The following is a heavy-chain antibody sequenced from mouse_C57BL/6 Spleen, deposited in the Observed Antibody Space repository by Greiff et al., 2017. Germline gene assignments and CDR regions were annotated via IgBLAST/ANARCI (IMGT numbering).Heavy chain of an antibody. Sequence: QVQLQQSGPELVKPGASVKISCKASGYAFSSSWMNWVKQRPGKGLEWIGRIYPGDGDTNYNGKLKGKATLTADKSSSTAYMQLSSLTSEDSAVYFCAANNWAWFAYWGKGTLVTVSA. CDR3: AANNWAWFAY. V-gene: IGHV1-82*01. D-gene: IGHD4-1*02. CDR2: IYPGDGDT. J-gene: IGHJ3*01. CDR1: GYAFSSSW.